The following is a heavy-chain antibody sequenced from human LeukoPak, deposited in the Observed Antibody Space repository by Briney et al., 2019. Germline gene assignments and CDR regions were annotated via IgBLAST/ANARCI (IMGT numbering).Heavy chain of an antibody. V-gene: IGHV3-73*01. CDR2: IRSKANSYAT. CDR1: GFTFSGSA. CDR3: TRDDYDYVWGSCYFDY. Sequence: GGSLRLSCAASGFTFSGSAMHWVRQASGKGLEWVGRIRSKANSYATAYAASVKGRFTISRDDSKNRAYLQMNSLKTEDTAVYYCTRDDYDYVWGSCYFDYWGQGTLVTVSS. D-gene: IGHD3-16*01. J-gene: IGHJ4*02.